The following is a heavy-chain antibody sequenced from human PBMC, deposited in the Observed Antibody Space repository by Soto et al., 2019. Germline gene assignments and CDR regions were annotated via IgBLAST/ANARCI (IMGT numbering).Heavy chain of an antibody. J-gene: IGHJ6*02. CDR1: GGTFNKFA. CDR2: IIPVFRSA. V-gene: IGHV1-69*01. D-gene: IGHD2-21*02. CDR3: ARRYCASDNCPLFYYFVDL. Sequence: VQLVQSGAEVKKTGSSVKVSCKASGGTFNKFAFSWVRQAPGQVFEWMGGIIPVFRSATYAQRFRGRITITADEYTSTVYLYLNDLRADDTAVYYCARRYCASDNCPLFYYFVDLWGLGTTVTVSS.